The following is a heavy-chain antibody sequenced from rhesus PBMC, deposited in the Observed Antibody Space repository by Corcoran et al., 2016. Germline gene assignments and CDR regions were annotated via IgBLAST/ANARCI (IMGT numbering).Heavy chain of an antibody. V-gene: IGHV4-73*01. D-gene: IGHD3-3*01. Sequence: QVKLQQWGEGLVKPSETLSLTCAVYGGSISGYYYWSWIRQPPGKGLEWIGSIYGSSTSTNYNPFLKIRLTNSKDTSKNQFAWKLSSVTAADTSVYYCAREVGYYNIWTGYYDAAYGLDSWGQGVVVTVSS. CDR2: IYGSSTST. J-gene: IGHJ6*01. CDR1: GGSISGYYY. CDR3: AREVGYYNIWTGYYDAAYGLDS.